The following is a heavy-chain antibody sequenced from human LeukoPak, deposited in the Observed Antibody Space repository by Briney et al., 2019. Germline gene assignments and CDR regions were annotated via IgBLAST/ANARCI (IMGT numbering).Heavy chain of an antibody. V-gene: IGHV3-21*01. CDR3: ARDNTYMFDY. D-gene: IGHD2-2*02. J-gene: IGHJ4*02. CDR2: ISSSSYI. CDR1: GFTFSSYS. Sequence: PGGSLRLSCAGSGFTFSSYSMNWVRQAPGKGLEWVSSISSSSYIYYADSVKGRFIISRDNAKNSLYLQMNSLRAEDTAVYYCARDNTYMFDYWGQGTQVTVSS.